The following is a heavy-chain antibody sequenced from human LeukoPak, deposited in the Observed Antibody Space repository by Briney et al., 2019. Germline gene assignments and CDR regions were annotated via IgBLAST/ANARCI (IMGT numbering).Heavy chain of an antibody. V-gene: IGHV3-48*01. Sequence: GGSLRLSCAASGFTFSSYSMNWVRQAPGKGLEWVSYISSSSTIYYADSVKGRFTISRDNAKNSLYLQMNSLRAEDTAVYYCATSDGYSSGWVDYWGQGTLVTVSS. CDR3: ATSDGYSSGWVDY. J-gene: IGHJ4*02. D-gene: IGHD6-19*01. CDR1: GFTFSSYS. CDR2: ISSSSTI.